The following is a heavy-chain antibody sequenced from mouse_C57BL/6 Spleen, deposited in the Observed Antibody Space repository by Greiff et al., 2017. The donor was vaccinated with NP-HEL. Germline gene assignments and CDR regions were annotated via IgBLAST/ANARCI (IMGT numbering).Heavy chain of an antibody. D-gene: IGHD3-2*02. CDR3: ARSSIVYSSGYAMDY. Sequence: VQLQQSGPELVKPGASVKISCKASGYTFTDYYMNWVKQSHGKSLEWIGDINPNNGGTSYNQKFKGKATLTVDKSSSTAYMELRSLTSEDSAVYYCARSSIVYSSGYAMDYWGQGTSVTVSS. V-gene: IGHV1-26*01. CDR2: INPNNGGT. J-gene: IGHJ4*01. CDR1: GYTFTDYY.